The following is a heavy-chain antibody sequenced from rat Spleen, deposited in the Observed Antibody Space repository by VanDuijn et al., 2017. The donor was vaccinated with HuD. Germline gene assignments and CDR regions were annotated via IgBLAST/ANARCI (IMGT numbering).Heavy chain of an antibody. CDR3: TTGGLPYYFDY. CDR1: GFTFSDYN. D-gene: IGHD1-4*01. J-gene: IGHJ2*01. CDR2: ISPSGGST. V-gene: IGHV5-27*01. Sequence: EVQLVETGGGLVQPGRSLKLSCAASGFTFSDYNMAWVRQAPKKGLEWVATISPSGGSTHYRDSVKGRFTISRDNAKSTLYLQMDSLRSEDTATYYCTTGGLPYYFDYWGQGVMVTVSS.